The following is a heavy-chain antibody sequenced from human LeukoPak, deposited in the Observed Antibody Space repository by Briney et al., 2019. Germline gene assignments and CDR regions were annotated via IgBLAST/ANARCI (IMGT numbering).Heavy chain of an antibody. V-gene: IGHV3-30-3*02. Sequence: PGGSLRLSCAASGFTFSSYAMHWVRQAPGKGLEWVAVISYDGSNKYYADSVKGRFTISRDNSKNTLYPQMNSLRAEDTAVYYCAKLSIAVAATFDYWGQGTLVTVSS. CDR1: GFTFSSYA. CDR2: ISYDGSNK. D-gene: IGHD6-19*01. J-gene: IGHJ4*02. CDR3: AKLSIAVAATFDY.